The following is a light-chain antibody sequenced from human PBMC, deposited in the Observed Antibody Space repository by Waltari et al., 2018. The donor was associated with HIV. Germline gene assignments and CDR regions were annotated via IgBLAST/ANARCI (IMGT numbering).Light chain of an antibody. J-gene: IGLJ1*01. Sequence: QSALTQPASVSGSPGQSITISFTGTSSDVGGYDYVSWYQQHPGKAPKLMISDVSNRPSGVSKRCSGSKSGTTASLTISGLQAEDEADDYCSSYTKGTSLRVVGTGTTVTVL. V-gene: IGLV2-14*01. CDR3: SSYTKGTSLRV. CDR2: DVS. CDR1: SSDVGGYDY.